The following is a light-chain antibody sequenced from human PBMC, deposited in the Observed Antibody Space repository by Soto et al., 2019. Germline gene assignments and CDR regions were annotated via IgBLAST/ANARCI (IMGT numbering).Light chain of an antibody. CDR2: LNSDGSH. CDR3: QTWGTGTRGV. CDR1: SGHSSYA. V-gene: IGLV4-69*01. Sequence: QPVLTQSPSASASLGASVKLTCTLSSGHSSYAIAWHQQQPEKGPRYLMKLNSDGSHSKGDGIPDRFSGSSSGAERYLTISSLQSEDEADYYCQTWGTGTRGVFGGGTKLPVL. J-gene: IGLJ3*02.